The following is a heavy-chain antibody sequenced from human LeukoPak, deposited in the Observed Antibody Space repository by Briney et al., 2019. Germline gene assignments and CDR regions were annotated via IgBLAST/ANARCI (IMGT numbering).Heavy chain of an antibody. V-gene: IGHV3-30*19. CDR2: IWYDGSNK. CDR1: GFTFSSYG. Sequence: PGGSLRLSCAASGFTFSSYGMHWVRQAPGKGLEWVAVIWYDGSNKYYADSVKGRFTISRDNSKNTLYLQMNSLRAEDTAVYYCARERHRTDRYYDILTGYKPLDYWGQGTLVTVSS. D-gene: IGHD3-9*01. CDR3: ARERHRTDRYYDILTGYKPLDY. J-gene: IGHJ4*02.